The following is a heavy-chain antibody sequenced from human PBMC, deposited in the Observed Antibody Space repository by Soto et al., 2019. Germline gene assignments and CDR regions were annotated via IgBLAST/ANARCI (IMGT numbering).Heavy chain of an antibody. CDR1: GFTVSSNY. J-gene: IGHJ1*01. Sequence: EVQLVESGGGLIHPGGSLRLSCAASGFTVSSNYMSWVRQAPGKGVEWVSVIYSGGSTYYADSVKGRFTIARDNSKNTLYLQMNSLRAEDTAVYYCAIDRVESGYPEYFQHWGQGTLVTVSS. V-gene: IGHV3-53*01. CDR3: AIDRVESGYPEYFQH. D-gene: IGHD3-22*01. CDR2: IYSGGST.